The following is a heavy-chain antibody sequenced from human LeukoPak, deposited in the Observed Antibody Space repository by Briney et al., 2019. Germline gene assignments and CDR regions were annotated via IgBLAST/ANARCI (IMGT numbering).Heavy chain of an antibody. V-gene: IGHV1-8*01. J-gene: IGHJ4*02. CDR1: GYTFTIYD. Sequence: ASVKVSCKASGYTFTIYDINWVRQATGQGLEWMGWVNPNSGNTGYAQKFQGRVTMTRNTSISTAYMELSSLRSEDTAVYYCARSIAVAGFDYWGQGTLVTVSS. D-gene: IGHD6-19*01. CDR2: VNPNSGNT. CDR3: ARSIAVAGFDY.